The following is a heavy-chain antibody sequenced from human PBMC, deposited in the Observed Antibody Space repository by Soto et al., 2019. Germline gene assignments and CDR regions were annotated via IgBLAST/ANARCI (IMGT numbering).Heavy chain of an antibody. D-gene: IGHD3-3*01. V-gene: IGHV1-3*01. Sequence: ASVKVSCKASGYTFTSYAMHWVRQAPGQRLEWMGWINAGNGNTKYSQKFQGRVTITRDTSASTAYMELSSLRSEDTAVYYCARAPFPTFGVVDYYGMDVWGQGTTVTVSS. CDR2: INAGNGNT. J-gene: IGHJ6*02. CDR3: ARAPFPTFGVVDYYGMDV. CDR1: GYTFTSYA.